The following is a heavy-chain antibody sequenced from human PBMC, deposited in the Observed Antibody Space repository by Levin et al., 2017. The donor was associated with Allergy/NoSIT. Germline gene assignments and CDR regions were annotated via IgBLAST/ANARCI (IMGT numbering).Heavy chain of an antibody. CDR2: ISYDGSNK. J-gene: IGHJ4*02. V-gene: IGHV3-30*18. CDR3: AKENRYSGSYSPYYFDY. Sequence: GGSLRLSCAASGFTFSSYGMHWVRQAPGKGLEWVAVISYDGSNKYYADSVKGRFTISRDNSKNTLYLQMNSLRAEDTAVYYCAKENRYSGSYSPYYFDYWGQGTLVTVSS. D-gene: IGHD1-26*01. CDR1: GFTFSSYG.